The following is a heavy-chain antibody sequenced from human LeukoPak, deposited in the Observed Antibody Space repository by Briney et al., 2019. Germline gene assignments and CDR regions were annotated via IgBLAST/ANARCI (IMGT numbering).Heavy chain of an antibody. J-gene: IGHJ4*02. CDR3: ARGNLWFGELYGY. Sequence: ASVKVSCKASGYSFTSYDINWVRQATGQGLEWMGWMNPNSGNTGYAQKFQGRVTITRNTSISTAYMELSSLRSEDTAVYYCARGNLWFGELYGYWGQGTLVTVSS. D-gene: IGHD3-10*01. V-gene: IGHV1-8*03. CDR2: MNPNSGNT. CDR1: GYSFTSYD.